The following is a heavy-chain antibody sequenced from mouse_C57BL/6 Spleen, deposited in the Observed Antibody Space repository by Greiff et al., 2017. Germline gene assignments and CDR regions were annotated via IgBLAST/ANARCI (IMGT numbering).Heavy chain of an antibody. D-gene: IGHD1-1*01. CDR1: GFTFSDYG. J-gene: IGHJ3*01. Sequence: EVKLVESGGGLVKPGGSLKLSCAASGFTFSDYGMHWVRQAPEKGLEWVAYISSGSSTIYYADTVKGRFTISRDTAKNTLVLQMTSLRSEDTAMYYCARRTTVVASPFAYWGQGTLVTVSA. CDR3: ARRTTVVASPFAY. V-gene: IGHV5-17*01. CDR2: ISSGSSTI.